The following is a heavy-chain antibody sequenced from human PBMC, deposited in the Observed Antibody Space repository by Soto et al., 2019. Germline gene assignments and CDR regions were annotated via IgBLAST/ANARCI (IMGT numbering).Heavy chain of an antibody. CDR3: ARRTLPDYYDSSGYYYAPWVY. Sequence: SVKVSCKASGGTFSSYAISWVRQAPGQGLEWMGGIIPIFGTANYAQKFQGRVTITADESTSTAYMELSSLRSEDTAVYYCARRTLPDYYDSSGYYYAPWVYWGQGTLVTVS. D-gene: IGHD3-22*01. CDR2: IIPIFGTA. J-gene: IGHJ4*02. CDR1: GGTFSSYA. V-gene: IGHV1-69*13.